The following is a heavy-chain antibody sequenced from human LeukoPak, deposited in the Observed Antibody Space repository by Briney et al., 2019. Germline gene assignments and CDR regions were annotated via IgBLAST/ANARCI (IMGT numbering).Heavy chain of an antibody. CDR3: AKVSYCSSTSCARFVDY. D-gene: IGHD2-2*01. V-gene: IGHV1-69*04. Sequence: ASVKVSCKASGGTFSSYAISWVRQAPGQGLEWMGRIIPILSIANYAQKFQGRVTITADKSTSTAYMELSSLRSEDTAVYYCAKVSYCSSTSCARFVDYWGQGTLVTVSS. CDR1: GGTFSSYA. CDR2: IIPILSIA. J-gene: IGHJ4*02.